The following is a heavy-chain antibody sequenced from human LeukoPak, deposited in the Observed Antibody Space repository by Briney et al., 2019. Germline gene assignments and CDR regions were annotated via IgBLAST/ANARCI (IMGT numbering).Heavy chain of an antibody. CDR2: IKEDGSER. J-gene: IGHJ6*02. D-gene: IGHD3-22*01. V-gene: IGHV3-7*03. Sequence: PGGSLRLSCEGSAFIFSGHWMNWVRQTPGKGLEWVASIKEDGSERQYVDSVKGRFSISRDNTKGSLFLQLNSLRAEDTAVYYCAKGPINYDSSGYYSAYYYYGMDVWGQGTTVTVSS. CDR3: AKGPINYDSSGYYSAYYYYGMDV. CDR1: AFIFSGHW.